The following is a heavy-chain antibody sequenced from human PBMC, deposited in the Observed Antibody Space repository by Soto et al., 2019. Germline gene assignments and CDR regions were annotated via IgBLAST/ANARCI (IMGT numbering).Heavy chain of an antibody. CDR2: ISYDGSNK. Sequence: QVQLVESGGGVVQPGRSLRLSCAASGFTFSAHGMHWVRQAPGKGLEWVAGISYDGSNKYYADSVKGRFTISRDNSKSTLYLQMNSLRAEDTAVYYCGRDSGTFDWHYFDSWGQGTPVTVSS. J-gene: IGHJ4*02. CDR1: GFTFSAHG. V-gene: IGHV3-30*03. CDR3: GRDSGTFDWHYFDS. D-gene: IGHD3-9*01.